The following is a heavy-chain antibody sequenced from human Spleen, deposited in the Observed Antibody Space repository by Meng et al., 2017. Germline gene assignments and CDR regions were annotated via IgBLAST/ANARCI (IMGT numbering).Heavy chain of an antibody. Sequence: SVKVSCKASGGTFSSYAISWVRQAPGQGLEWMGGIIPIRRTENYAQKFQGRVAITADEYTDTAYLEIYGLTSEDTAVDYCARDYEQWLRFKGFAYWGQGTLVTVSS. J-gene: IGHJ4*02. CDR3: ARDYEQWLRFKGFAY. V-gene: IGHV1-69*13. D-gene: IGHD5-12*01. CDR1: GGTFSSYA. CDR2: IIPIRRTE.